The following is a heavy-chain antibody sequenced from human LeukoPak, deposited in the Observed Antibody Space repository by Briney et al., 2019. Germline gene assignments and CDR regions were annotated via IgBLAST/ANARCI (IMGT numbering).Heavy chain of an antibody. CDR2: INSDGSDT. Sequence: PGESLRLSCAASGFTFSSYWMHWVRQAPGKGLVWVARINSDGSDTNYADSVKGRFTISRDNARNTVYLQMNCLRAEDTAVYYCASDSYSPEYFQHWGQGTLVTVSS. CDR3: ASDSYSPEYFQH. V-gene: IGHV3-74*01. D-gene: IGHD2-15*01. CDR1: GFTFSSYW. J-gene: IGHJ1*01.